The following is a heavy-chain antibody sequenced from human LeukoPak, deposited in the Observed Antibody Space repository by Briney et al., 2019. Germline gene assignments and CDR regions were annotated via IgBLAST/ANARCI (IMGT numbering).Heavy chain of an antibody. J-gene: IGHJ6*03. Sequence: PSETLSLTCTVSGGSISSYYWSWIRQPPGKGLEWIGYIYYSGSTNYNPSLKSRVTISVETSKNEFSLKLSSVTAADTAVYYCARTTTVRGTYYMDVWGKGTTVTISS. CDR2: IYYSGST. D-gene: IGHD3-10*01. V-gene: IGHV4-59*01. CDR1: GGSISSYY. CDR3: ARTTTVRGTYYMDV.